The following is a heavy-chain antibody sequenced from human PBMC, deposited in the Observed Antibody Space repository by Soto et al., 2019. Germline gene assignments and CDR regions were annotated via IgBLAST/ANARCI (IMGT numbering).Heavy chain of an antibody. D-gene: IGHD3-9*01. V-gene: IGHV5-10-1*01. CDR2: IDSSDSYT. J-gene: IGHJ2*01. CDR3: ARQYYDILTGYPLYWYFDL. Sequence: GESLKISCKGSGYSFTSYWISWVRQMPGKGLEWMGRIDSSDSYTNYSPSFQGHVTISADKSISTAYLQWSSLKASDTAMYYCARQYYDILTGYPLYWYFDLWGRDXLVTVYS. CDR1: GYSFTSYW.